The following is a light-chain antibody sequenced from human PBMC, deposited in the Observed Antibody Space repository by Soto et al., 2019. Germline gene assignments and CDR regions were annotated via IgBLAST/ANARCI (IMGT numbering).Light chain of an antibody. J-gene: IGLJ1*01. CDR2: GNN. V-gene: IGLV1-40*01. CDR1: RSNIGAGYD. CDR3: QSYDNSLSVYV. Sequence: QPVLTRTPSVSGAPGQRISISCTGNRSNIGAGYDVDWYQQLPGTAPKLLIYGNNNRPSGVPDRFSASKSGASASLAVTGLQAEDEADYYCQSYDNSLSVYVFGTGTKLTVL.